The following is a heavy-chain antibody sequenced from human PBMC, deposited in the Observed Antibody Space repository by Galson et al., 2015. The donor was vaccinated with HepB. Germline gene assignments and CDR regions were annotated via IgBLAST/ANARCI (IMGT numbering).Heavy chain of an antibody. J-gene: IGHJ3*02. CDR2: IKQDGSEK. CDR1: GFTFSSYW. D-gene: IGHD2-21*01. V-gene: IGHV3-7*03. Sequence: SLRLSCAASGFTFSSYWMNWVRQAPGKGLEWVAHIKQDGSEKYYVDSVEGRFTISRDNAKNSLYLQMNSLRAEDTAVYYCAREVMRRECGVFDIWGQGTMVTVSS. CDR3: AREVMRRECGVFDI.